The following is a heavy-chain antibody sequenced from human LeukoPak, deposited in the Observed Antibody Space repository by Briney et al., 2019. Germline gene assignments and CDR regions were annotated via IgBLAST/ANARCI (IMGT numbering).Heavy chain of an antibody. D-gene: IGHD3-22*01. CDR2: IYYSGST. V-gene: IGHV4-31*03. Sequence: SQTLSLTCTVSGGSISSGGYYWSWIRQHPGKGLEWIGYIYYSGSTYYNPSLKSRVTISVDTSKNQFSLKLSSVTAADTAVYYCARGTYYYDSSGYYPIDYWGQGTLVTVSS. CDR3: ARGTYYYDSSGYYPIDY. J-gene: IGHJ4*02. CDR1: GGSISSGGYY.